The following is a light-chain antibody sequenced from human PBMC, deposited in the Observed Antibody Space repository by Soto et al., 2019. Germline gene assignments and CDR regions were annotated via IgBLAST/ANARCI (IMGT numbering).Light chain of an antibody. V-gene: IGLV3-1*01. CDR2: QDD. J-gene: IGLJ1*01. CDR1: KLGDKN. CDR3: QTWDSSIAV. Sequence: SYELTQPPSVSVSPGQTASITCAGDKLGDKNAYWFHQKPGQSPVLVIYQDDKRPSGIPERFSGSNSGNTATLTISGTQATDEADYYCQTWDSSIAVFGTGTKLTVL.